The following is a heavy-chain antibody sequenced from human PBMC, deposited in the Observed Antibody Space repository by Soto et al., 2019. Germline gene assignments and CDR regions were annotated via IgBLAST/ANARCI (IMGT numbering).Heavy chain of an antibody. V-gene: IGHV3-23*01. CDR1: GFTFSNYA. CDR2: VGGSGDST. Sequence: EVQLLDSGGGLVQPGGSLRLSCAASGFTFSNYAMSWVRQAPGKGLEWVSGVGGSGDSTYYADSVKGRFTISRHNSKASRYSKMNSLRAEDTAVYHCAKRPLGYCSGGSFYPPHYFDYWGQGTLVTVST. J-gene: IGHJ4*02. CDR3: AKRPLGYCSGGSFYPPHYFDY. D-gene: IGHD2-15*01.